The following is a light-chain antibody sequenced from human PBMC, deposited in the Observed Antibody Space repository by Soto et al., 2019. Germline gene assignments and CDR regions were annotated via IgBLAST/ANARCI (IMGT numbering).Light chain of an antibody. CDR3: QQGYSAGT. V-gene: IGKV1-39*01. CDR1: QSISSY. CDR2: GAS. J-gene: IGKJ2*01. Sequence: DIQMTQSPSSLSASVGDRVTITCRASQSISSYLNWYQQKPGKAPNLLIYGASSLQSGVPSRFSGSGSGTDFTLTISSLQPEDFATYYWQQGYSAGTFGQGTKLEIK.